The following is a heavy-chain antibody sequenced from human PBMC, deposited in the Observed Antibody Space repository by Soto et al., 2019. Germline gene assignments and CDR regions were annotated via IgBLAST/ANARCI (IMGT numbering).Heavy chain of an antibody. V-gene: IGHV4-59*08. CDR2: TYYSGST. D-gene: IGHD3-16*01. J-gene: IGHJ4*02. CDR1: GGSISNYY. Sequence: PSETLSLTCTVSGGSISNYYWNWIRQPPGKEPEWIGYTYYSGSTNYNPSLKSRVAISVDTSKNHFSLELSSVTAADTAVYYCAKPLIEPGFGPLAYWARGTPVPVSS. CDR3: AKPLIEPGFGPLAY.